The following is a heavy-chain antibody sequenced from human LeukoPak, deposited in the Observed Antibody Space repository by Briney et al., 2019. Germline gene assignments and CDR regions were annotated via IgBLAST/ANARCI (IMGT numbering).Heavy chain of an antibody. CDR2: IYSSGST. J-gene: IGHJ4*02. CDR1: GFTVSNND. CDR3: ARRTVPGRPGY. V-gene: IGHV3-66*04. Sequence: GGSLRLSCAASGFTVSNNDMMWVRQAPGEGLEWVSLIYSSGSTHYTDSVKARFSISRDNSKNTVSLQMNSLRAEDTAVYYCARRTVPGRPGYWGQGTLVTVSS. D-gene: IGHD6-6*01.